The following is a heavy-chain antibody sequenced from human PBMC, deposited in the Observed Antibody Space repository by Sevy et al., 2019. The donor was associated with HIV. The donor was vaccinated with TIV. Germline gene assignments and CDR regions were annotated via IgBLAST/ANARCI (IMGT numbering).Heavy chain of an antibody. J-gene: IGHJ6*02. D-gene: IGHD3-9*01. CDR1: GYTFTSYG. CDR3: ATYYDILTGYYKPPPRDYYYGIDV. V-gene: IGHV1-18*01. CDR2: ISAYNGNT. Sequence: ASVKVYCKASGYTFTSYGISWVRQAPGQGLEWMGWISAYNGNTNYAQKLQGRVTMTTDTSTSTAYMELRSLRSDDTAVYYCATYYDILTGYYKPPPRDYYYGIDVWGQGTTVTVSS.